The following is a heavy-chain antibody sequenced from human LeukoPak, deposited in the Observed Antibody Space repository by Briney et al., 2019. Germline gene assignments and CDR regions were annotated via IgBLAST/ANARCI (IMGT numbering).Heavy chain of an antibody. CDR3: ARGEYSSSYPSFDY. V-gene: IGHV3-7*01. CDR2: INQDGGAK. D-gene: IGHD6-13*01. CDR1: GFTFSNYW. J-gene: IGHJ4*02. Sequence: PGGSLRLSCAASGFTFSNYWMSWVRQAPGKGLELVANINQDGGAKYYVDSVKGRFTISRDNAKNSLYLQMNSLRAEETAVYYCARGEYSSSYPSFDYWGQGTLVTVSS.